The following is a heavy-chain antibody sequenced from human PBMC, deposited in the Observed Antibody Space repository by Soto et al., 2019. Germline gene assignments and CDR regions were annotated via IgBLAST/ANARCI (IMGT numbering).Heavy chain of an antibody. V-gene: IGHV1-46*01. CDR3: ARDPYSGYDRDYYYGMDV. J-gene: IGHJ6*02. CDR1: GYTFTSYY. CDR2: ITPSGGST. Sequence: ASVKVSCKASGYTFTSYYMHWVRQAPGHGLEWMGIITPSGGSTSYAQKFQGRVTMTRDTSTSTVYMELSSLRSEDTAVYYCARDPYSGYDRDYYYGMDVWGQGTTVTVSS. D-gene: IGHD5-12*01.